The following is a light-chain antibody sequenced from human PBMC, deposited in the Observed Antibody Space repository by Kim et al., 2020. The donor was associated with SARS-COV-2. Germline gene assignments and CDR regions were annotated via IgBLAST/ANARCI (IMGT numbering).Light chain of an antibody. CDR3: QQRSNSPIT. Sequence: EIVLTQSPATLSLSPGERATLSCRASQSVSSYLAWYQQKPGQAPRLLIYDASNRATGIPVRFSGSGSGTDFTLTISSLEPEDFAVYYCQQRSNSPITFGQGTRLEIK. CDR2: DAS. J-gene: IGKJ5*01. V-gene: IGKV3-11*01. CDR1: QSVSSY.